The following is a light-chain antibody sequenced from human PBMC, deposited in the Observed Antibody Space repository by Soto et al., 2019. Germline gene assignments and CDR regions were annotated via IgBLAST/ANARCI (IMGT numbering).Light chain of an antibody. V-gene: IGKV3-11*01. J-gene: IGKJ1*01. Sequence: EIVLTQSPATLSLSPGERATLSCRASQSVSSSLAWYQQKPGQAPRLLMYDASNRATGIPARLSGSGSGTDFTLTISCLEPEDFALYYCQQRSNWPPTFGQGTKVEIK. CDR3: QQRSNWPPT. CDR1: QSVSSS. CDR2: DAS.